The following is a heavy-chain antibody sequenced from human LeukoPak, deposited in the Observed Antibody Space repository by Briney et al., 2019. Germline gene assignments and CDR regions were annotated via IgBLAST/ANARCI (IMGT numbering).Heavy chain of an antibody. CDR2: IYSGGST. V-gene: IGHV3-66*01. CDR1: EFSVGSNY. D-gene: IGHD4-11*01. Sequence: GGSLRLSCAASEFSVGSNYMTWVRQAPGKGLEWVSLIYSGGSTYYADSVKGRFTISRDNSKNTLYLQMNSLRAEDTAVYYCAREAGDYDAFDIWGQGTMVTVSS. J-gene: IGHJ3*02. CDR3: AREAGDYDAFDI.